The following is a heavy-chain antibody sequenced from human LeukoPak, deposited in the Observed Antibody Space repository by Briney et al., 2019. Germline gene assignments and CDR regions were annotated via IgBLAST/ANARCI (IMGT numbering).Heavy chain of an antibody. J-gene: IGHJ4*02. CDR2: IGGSGGGT. CDR1: GITLSNYG. D-gene: IGHD3-22*01. Sequence: GGSLSLSCAVSGITLSNYGMSWVRQAPGKGLEWVAGIGGSGGGTNYADSVKGRFTISRDNPKNTLYLQMNSLRADDTAVYFCAKRGVVIRVILVGFHKEAYYFDSWGQGALVTVSS. CDR3: AKRGVVIRVILVGFHKEAYYFDS. V-gene: IGHV3-23*01.